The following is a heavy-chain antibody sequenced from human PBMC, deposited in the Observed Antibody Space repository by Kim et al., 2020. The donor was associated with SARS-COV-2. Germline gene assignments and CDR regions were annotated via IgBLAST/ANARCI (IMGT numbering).Heavy chain of an antibody. CDR1: GGTFSSYT. J-gene: IGHJ6*02. Sequence: SVKVSCKASGGTFSSYTISWVRQAPGQGLEWMGRIIPILGIANYAQKFQGRVTITADKSTSTAYMELSSLRSEDTAVYYCARGPREDYYDSSGYDYYYGMDVWGQGTTVTVSS. CDR3: ARGPREDYYDSSGYDYYYGMDV. V-gene: IGHV1-69*02. CDR2: IIPILGIA. D-gene: IGHD3-22*01.